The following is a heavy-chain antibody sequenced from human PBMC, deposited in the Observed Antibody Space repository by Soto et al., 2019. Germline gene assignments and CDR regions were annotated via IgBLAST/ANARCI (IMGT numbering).Heavy chain of an antibody. V-gene: IGHV1-69*04. CDR1: GGTFSSYT. Sequence: ASVKVSCKASGGTFSSYTISWVRQAPGQGLEWMGRIIPILGIANYAQKFQGRATITADKSTSTAYMELRSLRSDDTAVYYCARDPDFWSGYYPFWGQGTLVTVSS. D-gene: IGHD3-3*01. CDR2: IIPILGIA. J-gene: IGHJ4*02. CDR3: ARDPDFWSGYYPF.